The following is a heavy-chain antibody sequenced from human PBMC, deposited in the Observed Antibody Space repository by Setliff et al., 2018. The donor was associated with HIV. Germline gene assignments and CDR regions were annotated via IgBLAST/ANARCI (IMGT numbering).Heavy chain of an antibody. CDR2: IYYSGST. Sequence: SETLSLTCIVSGGSISSGAYYWSWIRQHPGKGLEWIGYIYYSGSTYCNPSLKSRVTISVDTSKNQFSLKLSSVTAADTAVYYCARVGGNSRYYFDYWGQGTLVTVSS. J-gene: IGHJ4*02. D-gene: IGHD2-21*02. V-gene: IGHV4-31*03. CDR3: ARVGGNSRYYFDY. CDR1: GGSISSGAYY.